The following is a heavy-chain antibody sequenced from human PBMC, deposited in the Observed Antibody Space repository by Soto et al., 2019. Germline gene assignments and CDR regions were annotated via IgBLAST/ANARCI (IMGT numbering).Heavy chain of an antibody. CDR3: ARHHQSRSHGSGSGPYGMDV. Sequence: GESLKISCKGSGYSFTSYWIGWVRQMPGKGLEWMGIIYPGDSDTRYSPSFQGQVTISADKSISTAYLQWSSLKASDTAMYYCARHHQSRSHGSGSGPYGMDVWGQGTTVTVSS. CDR1: GYSFTSYW. V-gene: IGHV5-51*01. J-gene: IGHJ6*02. D-gene: IGHD3-10*01. CDR2: IYPGDSDT.